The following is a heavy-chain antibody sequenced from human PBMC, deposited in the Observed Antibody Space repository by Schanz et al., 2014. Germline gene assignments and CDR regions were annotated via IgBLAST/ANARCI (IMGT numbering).Heavy chain of an antibody. J-gene: IGHJ6*02. CDR1: GGSISSSSYF. CDR2: ISYSGST. D-gene: IGHD3-16*01. V-gene: IGHV4-31*03. CDR3: ARHGGIPYYPMDV. Sequence: QLQLQESGPGLVKPSETLSLTCTVSGGSISSSSYFWGWIRQPPGKGLEWIGYISYSGSTSFNPSLKSRLTMSVDTSKNQFSLRLSSVTAADTAVYYCARHGGIPYYPMDVWGQGTTVTVSS.